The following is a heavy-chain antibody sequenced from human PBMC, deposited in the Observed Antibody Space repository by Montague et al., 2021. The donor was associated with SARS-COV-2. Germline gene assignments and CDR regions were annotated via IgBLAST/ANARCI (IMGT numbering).Heavy chain of an antibody. V-gene: IGHV3-23*01. CDR2: ITGIGGSI. J-gene: IGHJ4*02. CDR3: SKDHVAGDGRLLLDF. CDR1: GFTFRSYA. D-gene: IGHD1-14*01. Sequence: YLRLSCAASGFTFRSYAMGWVRQAPGKGLEWISDITGIGGSIKYTDSVKGRFTISRDNSKNTLYLQMNSLRAEDTAVYYCSKDHVAGDGRLLLDFWGQGTLVTVSS.